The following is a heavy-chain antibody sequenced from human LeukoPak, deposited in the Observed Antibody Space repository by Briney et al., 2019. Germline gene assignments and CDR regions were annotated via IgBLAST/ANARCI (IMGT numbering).Heavy chain of an antibody. CDR3: ARFTVTNYYFDY. Sequence: GASVKVSCKASGYTFTSYYMHWVRQAPGQGLEWMGIINPSGGSTSYAQRFQGRVTMTRDTSTSTVYMVLSSLRSEDTAVYYCARFTVTNYYFDYWGQGTLVTVSS. CDR1: GYTFTSYY. J-gene: IGHJ4*02. V-gene: IGHV1-46*01. CDR2: INPSGGST. D-gene: IGHD4-17*01.